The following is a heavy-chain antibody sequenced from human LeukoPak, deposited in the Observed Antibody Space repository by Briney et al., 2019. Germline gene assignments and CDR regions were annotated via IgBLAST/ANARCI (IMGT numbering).Heavy chain of an antibody. D-gene: IGHD3-9*01. Sequence: SEALSLTCTVSGGSISSGSYYWVWIRQPPGKGLEWIGTIYYSGTTYYNPSLKSRVTISVDTSKNQFSLRLSSVTAADTAVYYCARGLRYFDWLLGFDYFDYWGQGTLVTVSS. V-gene: IGHV4-39*07. J-gene: IGHJ4*02. CDR1: GGSISSGSYY. CDR2: IYYSGTT. CDR3: ARGLRYFDWLLGFDYFDY.